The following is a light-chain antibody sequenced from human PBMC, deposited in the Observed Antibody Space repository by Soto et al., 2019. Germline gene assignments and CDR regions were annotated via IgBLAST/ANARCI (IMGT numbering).Light chain of an antibody. V-gene: IGKV1-39*01. CDR3: QQSYRAVT. Sequence: DIQMTQSPASLSASVGDRISITCRASQSVSSYLNWYQQKPGKAPRLLIYAASHLQTGVPSRFRGTGSATHFTLTNSSLQPEDFATYYCQQSYRAVTFGQGTRLEIK. CDR2: AAS. J-gene: IGKJ5*01. CDR1: QSVSSY.